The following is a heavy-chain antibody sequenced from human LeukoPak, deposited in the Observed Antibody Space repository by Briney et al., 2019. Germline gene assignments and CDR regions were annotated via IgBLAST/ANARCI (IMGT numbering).Heavy chain of an antibody. CDR3: ARDRYYSHDSFGCYFDN. CDR2: ISYDGSNK. Sequence: PGGSLRLSCAASGFTFNNYAIHWVRQAPGKGLEWVAIISYDGSNKYYADSVKGRFTISRDNSKNTLYLEINSLRAEDTAVYYCARDRYYSHDSFGCYFDNWGQGTLVTVSS. V-gene: IGHV3-30-3*01. CDR1: GFTFNNYA. J-gene: IGHJ4*02. D-gene: IGHD3-22*01.